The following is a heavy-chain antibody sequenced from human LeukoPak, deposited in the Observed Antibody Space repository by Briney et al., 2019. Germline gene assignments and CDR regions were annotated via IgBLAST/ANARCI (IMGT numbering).Heavy chain of an antibody. CDR1: GGSFSDYY. CDR3: ARVTGYVMEDYFDY. V-gene: IGHV4-34*01. J-gene: IGHJ4*02. CDR2: INHSGIT. Sequence: SETLSLTCAVYGGSFSDYYWSWIRQPPGKGLEYIGEINHSGITNYNPSLMSRVTISVDTSKNQFSLKLSSVTAADTAVYYCARVTGYVMEDYFDYWGQGTLVTVSS. D-gene: IGHD6-13*01.